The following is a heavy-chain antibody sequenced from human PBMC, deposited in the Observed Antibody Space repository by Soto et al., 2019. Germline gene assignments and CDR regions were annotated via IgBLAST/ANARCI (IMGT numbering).Heavy chain of an antibody. CDR1: GFSLTTSGVG. CDR3: ARRSIYNGYDS. V-gene: IGHV2-5*02. Sequence: QITLKESGPTLVKPTQTLTLTCTFSGFSLTTSGVGVGWIRQPPGKALEWLAVIYWDNDHRYSPSLRNRLTVTKDTSKNPVILTMTNMDPVDTGTYYCARRSIYNGYDSWGQGTLVTVSS. D-gene: IGHD5-12*01. CDR2: IYWDNDH. J-gene: IGHJ4*02.